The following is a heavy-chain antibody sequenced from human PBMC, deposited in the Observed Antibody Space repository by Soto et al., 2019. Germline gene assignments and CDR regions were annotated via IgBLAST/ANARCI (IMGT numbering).Heavy chain of an antibody. Sequence: LRLSFAASGFTFSSYEMNWVRQAPGKGLEWVSYISSSGSTIYYADSVKGRFTISRDNAKNSLYLQMNSLRAEDTAVYYCAHEDIAAAGTYGMDVWGQGTTVT. CDR3: AHEDIAAAGTYGMDV. J-gene: IGHJ6*02. CDR1: GFTFSSYE. V-gene: IGHV3-48*03. D-gene: IGHD6-13*01. CDR2: ISSSGSTI.